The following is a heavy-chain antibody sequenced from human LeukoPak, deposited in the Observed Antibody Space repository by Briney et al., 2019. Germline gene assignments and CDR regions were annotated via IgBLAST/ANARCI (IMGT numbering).Heavy chain of an antibody. J-gene: IGHJ4*02. CDR3: ARDSGMVRGTVDY. D-gene: IGHD3-10*01. CDR1: GYTFTSYY. CDR2: INPSGGST. V-gene: IGHV1-46*01. Sequence: ASVKVSCKSSGYTFTSYYMYWVRQAPGQGLEWMGIINPSGGSTSYAQKFQSRVTMTRDTSTSTVYMELSSLRSEDTAVYCCARDSGMVRGTVDYWGQGTLVTVSS.